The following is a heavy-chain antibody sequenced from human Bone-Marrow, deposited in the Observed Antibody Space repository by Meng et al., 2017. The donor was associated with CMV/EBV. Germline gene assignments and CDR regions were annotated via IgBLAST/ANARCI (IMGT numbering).Heavy chain of an antibody. J-gene: IGHJ6*02. CDR3: AREDTELTVSKLGRMDV. CDR2: ISSSSSYI. CDR1: GFAFGNYA. Sequence: GESLKISCAASGFAFGNYAMNWVRQAPGKGLEWVSSISSSSSYIYYADSVKGRFTISRDNAKNSLYLQMNSLRAEDTAVYYCAREDTELTVSKLGRMDVWGQGTTVTVSS. V-gene: IGHV3-21*01. D-gene: IGHD4-11*01.